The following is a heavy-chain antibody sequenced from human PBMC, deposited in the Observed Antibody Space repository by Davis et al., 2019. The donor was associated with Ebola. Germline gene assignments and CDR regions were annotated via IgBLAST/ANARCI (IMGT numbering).Heavy chain of an antibody. CDR3: ARGSGSGGY. V-gene: IGHV4-59*01. Sequence: MPSETLSLTCTVSGGSTSSYYWSWFRQPPGKGLEWIGYIYYSGSTNYNPSLKSRVTISVDTSKNQFSLKLSSVTAADTAVYYCARGSGSGGYWGQGTLVTVSS. CDR2: IYYSGST. CDR1: GGSTSSYY. D-gene: IGHD1-26*01. J-gene: IGHJ4*02.